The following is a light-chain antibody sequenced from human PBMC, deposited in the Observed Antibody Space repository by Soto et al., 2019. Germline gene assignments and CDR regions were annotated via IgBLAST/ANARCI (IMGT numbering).Light chain of an antibody. Sequence: QSALTQSASVSGSPGQSITISCTGTSSDIGGYNYVSWYQQHPDKAPKLMIFEVSNPPSGVSNRFSGSKSGNTASLTISGLLPQDEADYYCSSYTTSSTVAFGGGTKLTVL. CDR3: SSYTTSSTVA. CDR1: SSDIGGYNY. J-gene: IGLJ2*01. V-gene: IGLV2-14*01. CDR2: EVS.